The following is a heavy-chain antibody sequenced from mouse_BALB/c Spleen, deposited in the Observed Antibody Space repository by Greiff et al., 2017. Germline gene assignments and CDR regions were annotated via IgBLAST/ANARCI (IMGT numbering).Heavy chain of an antibody. J-gene: IGHJ4*01. D-gene: IGHD2-14*01. CDR2: ISSGGSYT. CDR1: GFTFSSYA. V-gene: IGHV5-9-3*01. CDR3: ARHYRYDVEGYMDY. Sequence: EVKLMESGGGLVKPGGSLKLSCAASGFTFSSYAMSWVRQTPEKRLEWVATISSGGSYTYYPDSVKGRFTISRDNAKNTLYLQMSSLRSEDTAMYYCARHYRYDVEGYMDYWGQGTSVTVSS.